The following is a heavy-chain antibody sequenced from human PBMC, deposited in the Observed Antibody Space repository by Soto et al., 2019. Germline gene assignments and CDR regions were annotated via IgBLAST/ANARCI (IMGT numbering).Heavy chain of an antibody. D-gene: IGHD5-18*01. Sequence: QVQLQESGPGLVKPSQTLSLTCTVSGGSISSGGYYWSWIRQHPGKGLEWIGYIYYSGSTYYNPSLKSRVTIPVHTXXNQFSLKLSSVTAAATAVYYCARSGYSYGPNPLLYWGQGTLVTVSS. CDR3: ARSGYSYGPNPLLY. CDR1: GGSISSGGYY. J-gene: IGHJ4*02. CDR2: IYYSGST. V-gene: IGHV4-31*03.